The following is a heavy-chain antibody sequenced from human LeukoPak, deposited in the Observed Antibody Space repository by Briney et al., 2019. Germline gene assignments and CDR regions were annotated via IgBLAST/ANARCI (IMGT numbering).Heavy chain of an antibody. CDR1: GGTFSSYA. D-gene: IGHD5-12*01. CDR2: IIPIFGTA. Sequence: GASVKVSCKASGGTFSSYAISWVRQAPGQGLEWMGGIIPIFGTANHAQKFQGRVTITADESTSTAYMELSSLRSEDTAVYYCARDRYGYSGYDGGSPAFDIWGQGTMVTVSS. J-gene: IGHJ3*02. V-gene: IGHV1-69*01. CDR3: ARDRYGYSGYDGGSPAFDI.